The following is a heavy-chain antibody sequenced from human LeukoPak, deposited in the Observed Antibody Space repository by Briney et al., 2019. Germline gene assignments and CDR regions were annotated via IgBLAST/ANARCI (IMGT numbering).Heavy chain of an antibody. Sequence: SVKVSCKASGGAFNNQIFSWVRQAPGQGLEWMGGIIPLIDQAKSAQKFQGSLTITADRSTNTAYMELSGLRSEDTAMYYCARSPAGTYYFDSWGPGTLVIVSS. CDR2: IIPLIDQA. V-gene: IGHV1-69*10. J-gene: IGHJ4*02. CDR1: GGAFNNQI. CDR3: ARSPAGTYYFDS. D-gene: IGHD3-10*01.